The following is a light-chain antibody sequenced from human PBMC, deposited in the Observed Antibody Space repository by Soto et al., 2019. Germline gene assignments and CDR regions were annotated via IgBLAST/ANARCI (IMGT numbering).Light chain of an antibody. V-gene: IGLV2-14*01. J-gene: IGLJ1*01. CDR3: ISYTDRQSYL. CDR1: SSDVGDYNY. CDR2: EVS. Sequence: QSALTQPASVSGSPGQSITISCTGTSSDVGDYNYVSWYQQVPGKAPKVMIYEVSSRPSGVSNRFSGSKSGITASLTISGLQTEDEADYYCISYTDRQSYLFGTGTKVTVL.